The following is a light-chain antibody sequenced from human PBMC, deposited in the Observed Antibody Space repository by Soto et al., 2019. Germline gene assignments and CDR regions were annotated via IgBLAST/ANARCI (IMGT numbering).Light chain of an antibody. J-gene: IGKJ2*01. CDR1: QSLLHSDGNKY. CDR2: LAS. Sequence: DIVMTQSPFSLPVTPGEPASISCKSSQSLLHSDGNKYLDWYLQKPGRSPQLLIYLASSRASGVPARFSGSGSLTDFKLNISRVAAEDVGLYYCMQALQPPYTFGLGTKLDIK. V-gene: IGKV2-28*01. CDR3: MQALQPPYT.